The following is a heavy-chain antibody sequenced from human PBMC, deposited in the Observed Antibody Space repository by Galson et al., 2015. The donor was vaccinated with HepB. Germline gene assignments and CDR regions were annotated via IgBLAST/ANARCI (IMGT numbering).Heavy chain of an antibody. D-gene: IGHD2-15*01. Sequence: SVKVSCKASGGTFSSYAISWVRQAPGQGLEWMGGIIPIFGRGNYVRKFQGRVTISADKSTSTAYMELSSLRSEDTAVYYCATGGDCSGGSCHEGHWGQGTLVTVSS. J-gene: IGHJ4*02. V-gene: IGHV1-69*06. CDR1: GGTFSSYA. CDR3: ATGGDCSGGSCHEGH. CDR2: IIPIFGRG.